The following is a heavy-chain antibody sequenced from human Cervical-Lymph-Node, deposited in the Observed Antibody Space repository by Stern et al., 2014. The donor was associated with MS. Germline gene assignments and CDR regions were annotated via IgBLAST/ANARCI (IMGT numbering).Heavy chain of an antibody. CDR2: INPMFGLA. J-gene: IGHJ4*02. CDR3: ARDGTTYYDDVWGSYRYDY. D-gene: IGHD3-16*02. CDR1: GGTFRSNT. Sequence: MQLGESGAEVKKPGSSVKVSCKASGGTFRSNTIAWVRQATGQGLEWMGRINPMFGLANYAQKFQGRVTITADSSTSTVYMELSSLRSEDTALYYCARDGTTYYDDVWGSYRYDYWGQGTLVTVSS. V-gene: IGHV1-69*09.